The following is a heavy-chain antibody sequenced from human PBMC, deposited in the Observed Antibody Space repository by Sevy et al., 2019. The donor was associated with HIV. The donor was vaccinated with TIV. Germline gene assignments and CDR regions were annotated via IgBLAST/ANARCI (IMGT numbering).Heavy chain of an antibody. Sequence: GGSLRLSCAASGFTFNNYAMNWVRQAPGKGLEWVSAISGSGATTFYADSVKGRFTISRDNPKKTLYLQMNSLRPEDTATYYCAKGVTSSTGTSNSWGQGTLVTVS. J-gene: IGHJ5*02. CDR3: AKGVTSSTGTSNS. CDR1: GFTFNNYA. D-gene: IGHD1-1*01. CDR2: ISGSGATT. V-gene: IGHV3-23*01.